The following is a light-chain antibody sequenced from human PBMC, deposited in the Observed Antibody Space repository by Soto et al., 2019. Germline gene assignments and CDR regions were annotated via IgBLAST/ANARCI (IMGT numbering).Light chain of an antibody. CDR2: GAF. CDR1: QSVSNNY. CDR3: QQRNTWPPVT. Sequence: EIGLTQSPGTLSLSPGERATLSFRASQSVSNNYLAWYQQKPGQAPRLLIYGAFNRATGIPARFSGSGSGTDFTLTISSLEPEDSAIYYCQQRNTWPPVTFGQGTRPE. V-gene: IGKV3-11*01. J-gene: IGKJ5*01.